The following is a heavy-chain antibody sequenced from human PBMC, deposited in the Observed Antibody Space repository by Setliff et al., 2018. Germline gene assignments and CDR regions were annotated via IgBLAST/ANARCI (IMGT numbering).Heavy chain of an antibody. CDR3: ARGGDSGSYFLANHDAFDI. J-gene: IGHJ3*02. D-gene: IGHD1-26*01. CDR2: IHYSGST. V-gene: IGHV4-39*07. CDR1: GGSISSSSYY. Sequence: PSETLSLTCTVSGGSISSSSYYWGWIRQPPGKGLEWIGSIHYSGSTYYNPSLKSRVTISIDTSKNQFSLKLSSVTAADTAVYYCARGGDSGSYFLANHDAFDILGQGTMVTVSS.